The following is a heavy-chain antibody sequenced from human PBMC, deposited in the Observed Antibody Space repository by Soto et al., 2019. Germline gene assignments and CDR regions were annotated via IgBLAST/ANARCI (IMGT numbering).Heavy chain of an antibody. CDR1: GGSISSYY. Sequence: SETLSLTCTVSGGSISSYYWSWIRQPAGKGLEWIGRIYTSGSTNYNPSLKSRVTMSVDTSKNQFSLKLSSVTAADTAVYYCVWIPPHYYYGMDVWGQGTTVTVSS. J-gene: IGHJ6*02. CDR2: IYTSGST. V-gene: IGHV4-4*07. D-gene: IGHD3-3*01. CDR3: VWIPPHYYYGMDV.